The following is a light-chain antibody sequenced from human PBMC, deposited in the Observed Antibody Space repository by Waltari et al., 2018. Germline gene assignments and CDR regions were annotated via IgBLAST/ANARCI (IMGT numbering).Light chain of an antibody. CDR3: SSYTRSDTYV. V-gene: IGLV2-14*01. J-gene: IGLJ1*01. Sequence: QSALTQPASVSGSPGQSITISCTGTSSDVGGYNYVSWYQHSPGKAPKLMIYEVSNRPSGVSNRFSGSKSGNTASLTISGLQAEDEADYYCSSYTRSDTYVFGTGTKVTVL. CDR2: EVS. CDR1: SSDVGGYNY.